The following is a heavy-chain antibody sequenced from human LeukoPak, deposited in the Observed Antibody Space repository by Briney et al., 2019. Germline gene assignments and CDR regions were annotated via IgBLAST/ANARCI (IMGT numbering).Heavy chain of an antibody. Sequence: PGGSLRLSCAASGFTFSTYGMHWVRQAPGKGLEWVAVISYDGKNIFYADSVKGRVSISRDNSKNTLYLQMNSLRAEDTAVYYCAREYIISRYFDYWGQGTLVTVSS. J-gene: IGHJ4*02. D-gene: IGHD1-1*01. CDR1: GFTFSTYG. V-gene: IGHV3-30*03. CDR2: ISYDGKNI. CDR3: AREYIISRYFDY.